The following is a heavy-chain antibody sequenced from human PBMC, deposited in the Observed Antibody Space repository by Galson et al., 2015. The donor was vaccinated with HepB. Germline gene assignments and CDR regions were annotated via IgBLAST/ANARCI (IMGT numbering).Heavy chain of an antibody. J-gene: IGHJ6*03. D-gene: IGHD6-6*01. CDR3: ARTSSSLNTYYYYYYMDV. CDR2: ISAYNGNT. CDR1: GYTFTSYG. Sequence: SVNVSCKASGYTFTSYGISWVRQAPGQGLEWMGWISAYNGNTNYAQKLQGRVTMTTDTSTSTAYMELRSLRSDDTAVYYCARTSSSLNTYYYYYYMDVWGKGTTVTVSS. V-gene: IGHV1-18*01.